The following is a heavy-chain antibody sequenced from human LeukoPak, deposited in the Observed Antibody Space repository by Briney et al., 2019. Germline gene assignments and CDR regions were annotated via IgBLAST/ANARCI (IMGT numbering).Heavy chain of an antibody. Sequence: SETLSLTCTVSRGSISSGNYYWSWIRQPAGKGLEWIGRFHTRGSTNYNPSLKSRVTISVDTSKNQFSLKLSSVTAADTAVYYCATTLGDWGYSSSWSNDYWGQGTLVTVSS. V-gene: IGHV4-61*02. J-gene: IGHJ4*02. CDR3: ATTLGDWGYSSSWSNDY. CDR1: RGSISSGNYY. CDR2: FHTRGST. D-gene: IGHD6-13*01.